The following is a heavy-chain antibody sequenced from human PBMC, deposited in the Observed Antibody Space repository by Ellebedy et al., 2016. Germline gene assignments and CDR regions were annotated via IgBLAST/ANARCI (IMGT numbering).Heavy chain of an antibody. CDR1: GGSISSSSYY. D-gene: IGHD5-12*01. Sequence: GSLRLXXTVSGGSISSSSYYWGWIRQPPGKGLEWIGSIYYSGSTYYNPSLKSRVTISVDTSKNQFSLKLSSVTAADTAVYYCASRGYSGYDGYYYGMDVWGQGTTVTVSS. V-gene: IGHV4-39*01. CDR2: IYYSGST. J-gene: IGHJ6*02. CDR3: ASRGYSGYDGYYYGMDV.